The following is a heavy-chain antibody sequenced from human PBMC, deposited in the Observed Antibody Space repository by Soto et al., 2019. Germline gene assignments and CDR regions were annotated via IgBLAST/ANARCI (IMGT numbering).Heavy chain of an antibody. CDR2: INPNSGAT. D-gene: IGHD3-10*01. Sequence: GASVKVSCKASGYTFTIFGISCVLQAPGQGLEWMGWINPNSGATKYAQKFQGRVTLTRDTSINTAYMEMNILRSDDTAVYYCARGGGTILAPLPWGQGTLVTVSS. CDR3: ARGGGTILAPLP. J-gene: IGHJ5*02. V-gene: IGHV1-2*02. CDR1: GYTFTIFG.